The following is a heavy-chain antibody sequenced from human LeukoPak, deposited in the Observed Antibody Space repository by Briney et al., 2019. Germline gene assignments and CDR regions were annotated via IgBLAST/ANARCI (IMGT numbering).Heavy chain of an antibody. D-gene: IGHD3-16*02. CDR2: INHSGST. Sequence: SETLSLTCAVYGGSFSGYYWSWIRQPPGKGLEWIGEINHSGSTNYNPSLKSRVTISVDTSKNQFSLKLSSVTAADTAVYYCARTPRVWGSYSSRSGYYFDYWGQGTLVTVSS. CDR1: GGSFSGYY. J-gene: IGHJ4*02. V-gene: IGHV4-34*01. CDR3: ARTPRVWGSYSSRSGYYFDY.